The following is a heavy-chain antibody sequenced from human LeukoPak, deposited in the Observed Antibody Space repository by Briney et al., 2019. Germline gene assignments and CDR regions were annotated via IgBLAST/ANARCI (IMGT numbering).Heavy chain of an antibody. CDR2: IIPIFGTA. J-gene: IGHJ6*02. CDR1: GGTFSSYA. D-gene: IGHD6-13*01. Sequence: SVKVSCKASGGTFSSYAISWVRQAPGQGLEWMGGIIPIFGTANYAQKFQGRVTITADESTSTAYMELSSLRSEDTAVYYCARGGAAAGTDVYYYYGMDVWGQGTTVTDSS. CDR3: ARGGAAAGTDVYYYYGMDV. V-gene: IGHV1-69*13.